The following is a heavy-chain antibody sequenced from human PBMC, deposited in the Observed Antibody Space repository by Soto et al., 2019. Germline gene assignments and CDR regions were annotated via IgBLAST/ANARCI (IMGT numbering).Heavy chain of an antibody. D-gene: IGHD2-2*01. CDR1: GFTFSSYS. CDR2: ISSSSSYI. CDR3: ASLPAADDYYYYYGMDV. Sequence: KPGGSLRLSCAASGFTFSSYSMNWVRQAPGKGLEWVSSISSSSSYIYYADSVKGRFTISRDNAKNSLYLQMNSLRAEDTAVYYCASLPAADDYYYYYGMDVWGQGTTVTVSS. V-gene: IGHV3-21*01. J-gene: IGHJ6*02.